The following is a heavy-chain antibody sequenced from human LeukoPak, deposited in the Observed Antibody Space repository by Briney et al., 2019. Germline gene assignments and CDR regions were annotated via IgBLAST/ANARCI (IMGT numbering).Heavy chain of an antibody. CDR3: ARGYTSTTVTNYFDY. Sequence: PSETLSLTCTVSGGSISSGDYYWSWIRQPPGKGLEWIGYIYYSGSTYYNPSLKSRVTISVDTSKNQFSLKLSSVTAADTAVYYCARGYTSTTVTNYFDYWGQGTLVTVSS. J-gene: IGHJ4*02. D-gene: IGHD4-17*01. CDR2: IYYSGST. V-gene: IGHV4-30-4*01. CDR1: GGSISSGDYY.